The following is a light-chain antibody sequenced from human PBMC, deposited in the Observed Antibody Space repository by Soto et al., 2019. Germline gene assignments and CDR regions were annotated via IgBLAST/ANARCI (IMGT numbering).Light chain of an antibody. CDR2: WAS. CDR3: QQYYSTPWT. J-gene: IGKJ1*01. Sequence: DIVMTQSPDSLAVSLGERATFNCKSSQSVLYSPNNKNYLAWYQQKPGQPPKLLIYWASTRESGVPDRFSGSGSGTDFTLTISSLQAEDVAVYYCQQYYSTPWTFGQGTKVVI. V-gene: IGKV4-1*01. CDR1: QSVLYSPNNKNY.